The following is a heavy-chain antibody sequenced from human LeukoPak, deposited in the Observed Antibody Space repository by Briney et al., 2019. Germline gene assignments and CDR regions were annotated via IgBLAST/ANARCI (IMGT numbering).Heavy chain of an antibody. V-gene: IGHV3-43*02. J-gene: IGHJ6*02. CDR1: GFTFDDYA. D-gene: IGHD5-18*01. Sequence: GGSLRLSCAASGFTFDDYAMYWVRQAPGKGLEWVSLISGDSHSTFYADSVKGRFTISRDNSKNSLYLQMNSLRNDDTALYYCARDTEGYIYGYYYYGMDVWGHGTTVTVSS. CDR2: ISGDSHST. CDR3: ARDTEGYIYGYYYYGMDV.